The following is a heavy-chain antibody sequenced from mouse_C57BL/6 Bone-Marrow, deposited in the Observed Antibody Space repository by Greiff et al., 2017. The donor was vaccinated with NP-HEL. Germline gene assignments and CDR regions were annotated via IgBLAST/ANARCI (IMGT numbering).Heavy chain of an antibody. V-gene: IGHV1-26*01. Sequence: VQLKESGPELVKPGASVKISCKASGYTFTDYYMNWVKQSHGKSLEWIGDINPNNGGTSYNQKFKGKATLTVDKSSITAYMELRSLTSEDSAVYYCARDGYYPFDYWGQGTTLTVSS. CDR3: ARDGYYPFDY. CDR2: INPNNGGT. CDR1: GYTFTDYY. D-gene: IGHD2-3*01. J-gene: IGHJ2*01.